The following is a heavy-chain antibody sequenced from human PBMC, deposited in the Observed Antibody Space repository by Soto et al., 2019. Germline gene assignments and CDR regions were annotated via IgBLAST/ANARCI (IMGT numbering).Heavy chain of an antibody. CDR2: IRSDGGDT. CDR1: GFTFSSYW. J-gene: IGHJ4*02. Sequence: SXRLSFAASGFTFSSYWMHWVRQAPGKGLVWVSRIRSDGGDTNYADSVKGRFTISRDNAKNTLYLQMNSLRAEDTAVYYCARDRIIGSGSCDNWGLGTPVTVSS. D-gene: IGHD3-10*01. CDR3: ARDRIIGSGSCDN. V-gene: IGHV3-74*01.